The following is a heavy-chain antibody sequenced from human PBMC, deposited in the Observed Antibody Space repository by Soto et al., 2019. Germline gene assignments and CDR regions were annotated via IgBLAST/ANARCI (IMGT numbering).Heavy chain of an antibody. CDR3: AKLLWFGESYNWFDP. CDR1: GFTFSSYA. V-gene: IGHV3-23*01. D-gene: IGHD3-10*01. Sequence: GGSLRLSCAASGFTFSSYAMGWVRQAPGKGLEWVSAISGSGGSTYYADSVKGRFTISRDNSKNTLYLQMNGLRAEDTAVYYCAKLLWFGESYNWFDPWGQGTLVTVSS. CDR2: ISGSGGST. J-gene: IGHJ5*02.